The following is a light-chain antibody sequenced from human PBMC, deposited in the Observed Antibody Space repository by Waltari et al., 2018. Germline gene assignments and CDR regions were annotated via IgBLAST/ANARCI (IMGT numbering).Light chain of an antibody. CDR3: TTWDSSLRAVV. Sequence: QSVLTQPPSVSAAPGQKVTISCSGSSSNIGNNDVSWYRQLPGTVPKLLITDNYKRPSGIPDRFAASESGTSATLGITGLQTGDEADYYCTTWDSSLRAVVFGGGTKLTVL. CDR2: DNY. J-gene: IGLJ2*01. V-gene: IGLV1-51*01. CDR1: SSNIGNND.